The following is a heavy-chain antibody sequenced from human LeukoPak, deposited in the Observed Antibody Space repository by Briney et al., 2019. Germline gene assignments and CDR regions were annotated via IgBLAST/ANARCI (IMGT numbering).Heavy chain of an antibody. CDR2: ISSSSSYI. V-gene: IGHV3-21*01. CDR1: GFTFSSYS. D-gene: IGHD3-10*01. J-gene: IGHJ1*01. Sequence: GGSLRLSCAASGFTFSSYSMNWVRQAPGKGLEWVSSISSSSSYIYYADSVKGRFTISRDNAKNSLYLQMNSLRAEDTAVYYCARARGMVPQYFQHWGQGTLVTVSS. CDR3: ARARGMVPQYFQH.